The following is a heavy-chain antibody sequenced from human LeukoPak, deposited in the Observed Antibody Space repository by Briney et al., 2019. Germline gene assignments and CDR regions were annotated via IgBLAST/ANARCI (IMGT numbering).Heavy chain of an antibody. Sequence: ASVKVSCKASGYTFTSYDINWVRQATGQRLEWMGWMNANSGNTSYSQKFQGRVTMTRNTSKSTAYMELSSLRSEDTAVYYCARSPYSSSWCSLAYYYNGMDVWGQGTTVTVSS. J-gene: IGHJ6*02. CDR3: ARSPYSSSWCSLAYYYNGMDV. CDR1: GYTFTSYD. V-gene: IGHV1-8*01. CDR2: MNANSGNT. D-gene: IGHD6-13*01.